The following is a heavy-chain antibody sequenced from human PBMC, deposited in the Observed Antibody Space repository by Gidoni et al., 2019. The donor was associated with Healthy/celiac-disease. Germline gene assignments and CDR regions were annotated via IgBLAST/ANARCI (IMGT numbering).Heavy chain of an antibody. V-gene: IGHV3-30-3*01. CDR1: GFTFSSYA. Sequence: QVQLVESGGGVVQPGRSLRLPCAASGFTFSSYAMHWVRQAPGKGLEWVAVISYDGSNKYYADSVKGRFTISRDNSKNTLYLQMNSLRAEDTAVYYCARDRAEDYYYGSGSFDYWGQGTLVTVSS. D-gene: IGHD3-10*01. CDR2: ISYDGSNK. CDR3: ARDRAEDYYYGSGSFDY. J-gene: IGHJ4*02.